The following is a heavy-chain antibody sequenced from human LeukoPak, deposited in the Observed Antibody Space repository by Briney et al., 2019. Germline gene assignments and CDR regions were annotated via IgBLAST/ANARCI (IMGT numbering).Heavy chain of an antibody. J-gene: IGHJ4*02. CDR2: IKQDGTEK. V-gene: IGHV3-7*01. Sequence: GGSLRLSCAASGFTFNTNWMSWVRQAPGKGLEWVATIKQDGTEKYYVDSVKGRFTISRDNAKNSLYLQMNSLRAEDTAVYYCARDGRVLVVPSIWGQGTLVTVSS. CDR3: ARDGRVLVVPSI. CDR1: GFTFNTNW. D-gene: IGHD2-2*01.